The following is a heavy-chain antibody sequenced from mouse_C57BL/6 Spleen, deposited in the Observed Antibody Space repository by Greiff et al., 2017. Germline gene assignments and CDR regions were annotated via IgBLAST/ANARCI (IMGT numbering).Heavy chain of an antibody. CDR1: GYSITSGYY. V-gene: IGHV3-6*01. J-gene: IGHJ4*01. CDR3: ARGAYSIYAMDY. D-gene: IGHD2-5*01. CDR2: ISYDGSN. Sequence: EVQLVESGPGLVKPSQSLSLTCSVTGYSITSGYYWNWIRQFPGNKLEWMGYISYDGSNNYNPSLKNRISITRDTSKNQFFLKLNSVTTEDTATYYCARGAYSIYAMDYWGQGTSVTVSS.